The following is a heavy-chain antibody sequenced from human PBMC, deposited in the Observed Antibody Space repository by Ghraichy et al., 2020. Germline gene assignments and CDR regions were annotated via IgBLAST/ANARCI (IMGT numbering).Heavy chain of an antibody. J-gene: IGHJ4*02. V-gene: IGHV3-23*01. CDR1: GFTFSSYA. CDR2: ISGSGGST. Sequence: LSLTCAASGFTFSSYAMSWVRQAPGKGLEWVSAISGSGGSTYYADSVKGRFTISRDNSKNTLYLQMNSLRAEDTAVYYCAKALEYSSGWVPFDYWGQGTLVTVSS. D-gene: IGHD6-19*01. CDR3: AKALEYSSGWVPFDY.